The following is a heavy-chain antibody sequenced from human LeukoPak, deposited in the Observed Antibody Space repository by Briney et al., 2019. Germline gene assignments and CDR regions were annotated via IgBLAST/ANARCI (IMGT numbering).Heavy chain of an antibody. CDR1: GYTFTSYD. D-gene: IGHD3-9*01. CDR3: ARGQRKRYFDWLLNDPFWDY. CDR2: MNPNSGNT. Sequence: ASVKVSCKASGYTFTSYDINWVRQATGQGLEWMGWMNPNSGNTGYAQKFQGRVTMTRNTSISTAYMELSSLRSEDTAVYYCARGQRKRYFDWLLNDPFWDYWGQGTLVTVSS. V-gene: IGHV1-8*01. J-gene: IGHJ4*02.